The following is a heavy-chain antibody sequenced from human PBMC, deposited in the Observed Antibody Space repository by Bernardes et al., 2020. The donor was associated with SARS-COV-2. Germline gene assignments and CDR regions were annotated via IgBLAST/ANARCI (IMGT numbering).Heavy chain of an antibody. J-gene: IGHJ3*02. Sequence: QAPGKGLEWVANIKQDGSEKYYVDSVKGRFTISRDNAKNSLYLQMNSLRAEDTAVYYCARARDSSMAFDIWGQGTMVTVSS. V-gene: IGHV3-7*01. CDR3: ARARDSSMAFDI. CDR2: IKQDGSEK. D-gene: IGHD3-22*01.